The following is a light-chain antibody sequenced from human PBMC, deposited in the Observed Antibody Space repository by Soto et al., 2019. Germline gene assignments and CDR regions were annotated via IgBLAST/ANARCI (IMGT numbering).Light chain of an antibody. J-gene: IGKJ5*01. CDR3: MQPLQAPIT. CDR2: LGS. Sequence: MTQSPGSLPVTLGQPASSSCRACQRLLHSNGYNYLDWYLQKPGQSPQLLIYLGSNRASGVPDRFSGSGSGTDFTLSISTVEAGDVGVYYCMQPLQAPITFGQGTRLEIK. V-gene: IGKV2-28*01. CDR1: QRLLHSNGYNY.